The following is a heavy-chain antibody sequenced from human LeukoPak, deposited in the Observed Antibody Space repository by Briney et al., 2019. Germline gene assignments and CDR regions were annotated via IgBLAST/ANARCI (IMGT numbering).Heavy chain of an antibody. D-gene: IGHD5-12*01. J-gene: IGHJ3*02. CDR2: IYYSGST. CDR1: GYSISSGYY. Sequence: SETLSLTCTVSGYSISSGYYSGWIRQPPGKGLEWIGSIYYSGSTYYNPSLKSRVTISVDTSKNQFSLKLSSVTAADTAVYYCARHGYSGYEDPRAFDIWGQGTMVTVSS. CDR3: ARHGYSGYEDPRAFDI. V-gene: IGHV4-38-2*02.